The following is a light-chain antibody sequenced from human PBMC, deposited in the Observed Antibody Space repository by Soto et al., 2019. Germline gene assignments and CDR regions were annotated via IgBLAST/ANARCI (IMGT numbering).Light chain of an antibody. Sequence: IVMTQTPATLSVSPGGRVTLSCRASQSVSYHVAWYQQKPGQTPRIVIYDASTRASGIPARVSGTRSGTALSLTVRSLHSEDFGIYYCQQYNSWLTFGGGTRVDIK. CDR2: DAS. J-gene: IGKJ4*01. CDR1: QSVSYH. CDR3: QQYNSWLT. V-gene: IGKV3-15*01.